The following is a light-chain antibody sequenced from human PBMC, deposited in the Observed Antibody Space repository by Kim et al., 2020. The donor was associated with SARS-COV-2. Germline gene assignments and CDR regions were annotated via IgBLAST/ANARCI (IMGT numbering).Light chain of an antibody. CDR1: NIGSKS. CDR3: QVWDSSSDLWV. CDR2: YDS. V-gene: IGLV3-21*04. J-gene: IGLJ3*02. Sequence: PGKTARITCGGNNIGSKSVHWYQRKPGQAPVLVIYYDSDRPSGIPERFSGSNSGNTATLTISRVEAGDEADYYCQVWDSSSDLWVFGGGTQLTVL.